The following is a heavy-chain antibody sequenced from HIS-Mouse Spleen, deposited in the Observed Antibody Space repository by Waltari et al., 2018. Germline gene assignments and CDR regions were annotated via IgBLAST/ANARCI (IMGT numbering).Heavy chain of an antibody. Sequence: QVQLVESGGGVVQPGSSLRLSCAASGFTFSSYGMHWVRQAPGKGVEWVAVISYDGSNKYYADSVKGRFTISRDNSKNTLYLQMNSLRAEDTAVYYCAKDKHHAFDYWGQGTLVTVSS. V-gene: IGHV3-30*18. CDR1: GFTFSSYG. CDR2: ISYDGSNK. J-gene: IGHJ4*02. CDR3: AKDKHHAFDY.